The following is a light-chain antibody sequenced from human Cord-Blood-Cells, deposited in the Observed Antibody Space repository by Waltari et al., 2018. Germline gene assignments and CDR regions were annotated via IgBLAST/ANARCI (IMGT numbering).Light chain of an antibody. CDR1: SSDVGGYNY. V-gene: IGLV2-14*01. CDR2: DVS. CDR3: SSYTSSSTVV. J-gene: IGLJ2*01. Sequence: QSALTQPASVSGSPGQSITISCTGTSSDVGGYNYVSWYQQHPGKAPKLMIDDVSNRPAGVSNRFSDSKSGNTASLTISGLQAEDEADYYCSSYTSSSTVVFGGGTKLTVL.